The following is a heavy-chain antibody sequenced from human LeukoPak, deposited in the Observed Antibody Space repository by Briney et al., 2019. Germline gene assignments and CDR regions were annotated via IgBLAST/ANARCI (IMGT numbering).Heavy chain of an antibody. CDR1: GGSISSYY. CDR2: IYYSGST. V-gene: IGHV4-59*01. J-gene: IGHJ4*02. D-gene: IGHD3-22*01. CDR3: ARATWLPVGLYYYDSSGYYYYFDY. Sequence: PSETLSLTCTVSGGSISSYYWSWLRQPPGKGLEWIGYIYYSGSTNYNPSLKSRVTISVDTSKNQFSLKLSSVTAADTAVYYCARATWLPVGLYYYDSSGYYYYFDYWGQGTLVTVSS.